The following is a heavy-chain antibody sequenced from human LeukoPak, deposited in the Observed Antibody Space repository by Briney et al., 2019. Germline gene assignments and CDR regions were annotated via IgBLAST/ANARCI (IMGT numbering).Heavy chain of an antibody. CDR1: GGSISSGGYY. V-gene: IGHV4-31*03. Sequence: PSETLSLTCTVSGGSISSGGYYWSWIRQHPGKGLEWIGYIYYSGSTYYNPSLKSRVTISVDTSKNQFSLKLSSVTAADTAVYYCARDISGYDPAFDYWGQGTLVTVSS. CDR3: ARDISGYDPAFDY. J-gene: IGHJ4*02. CDR2: IYYSGST. D-gene: IGHD6-25*01.